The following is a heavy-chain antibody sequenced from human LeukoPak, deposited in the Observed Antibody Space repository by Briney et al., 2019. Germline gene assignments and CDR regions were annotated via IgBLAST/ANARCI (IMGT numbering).Heavy chain of an antibody. CDR1: GYTFTGYY. CDR2: INPNSGGT. Sequence: ASVKVSCKASGYTFTGYYMHWVRQAPGQGLEWMGWINPNSGGTNYAQKFQGRVTMTRDTSIGTAYMELSRLRSDDTAVYYCARDLPIYCSSTSCYTAESYWGQGTLVTVSS. D-gene: IGHD2-2*02. J-gene: IGHJ4*02. V-gene: IGHV1-2*02. CDR3: ARDLPIYCSSTSCYTAESY.